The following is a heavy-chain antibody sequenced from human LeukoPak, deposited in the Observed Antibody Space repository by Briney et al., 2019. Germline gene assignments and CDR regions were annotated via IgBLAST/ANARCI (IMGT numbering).Heavy chain of an antibody. CDR3: AKFNDILTGYFDY. V-gene: IGHV3-21*04. CDR1: GFTFSSYT. J-gene: IGHJ4*02. CDR2: IDSTSGYI. Sequence: GGSLRLSCAASGFTFSSYTMNWVRQAPGKGLEWVSSIDSTSGYIYYADSVKGRFTISRDNAKNSLYLQMNSLRAEDTAVYFCAKFNDILTGYFDYWGQGTLVTVSS. D-gene: IGHD3-9*01.